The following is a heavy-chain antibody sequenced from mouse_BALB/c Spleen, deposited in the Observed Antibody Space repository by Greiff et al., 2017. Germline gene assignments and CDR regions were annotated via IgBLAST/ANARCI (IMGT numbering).Heavy chain of an antibody. CDR1: GYSITSDYA. D-gene: IGHD2-2*01. Sequence: EVKVEESGPGLVKPSQSLSLTCTVTGYSITSDYAWNWIRQFPGNKLEWMGYISYSGSTSYNPSLKSRISITRDTSKNQFFLQLNSVTTEDTATYYCARSRYYGYDGDFDYWGQGTTLTVSS. V-gene: IGHV3-2*02. J-gene: IGHJ2*01. CDR2: ISYSGST. CDR3: ARSRYYGYDGDFDY.